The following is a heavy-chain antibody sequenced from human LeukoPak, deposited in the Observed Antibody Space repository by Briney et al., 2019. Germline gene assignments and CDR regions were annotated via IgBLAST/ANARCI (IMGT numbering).Heavy chain of an antibody. D-gene: IGHD5-24*01. CDR1: GGTFSSYA. V-gene: IGHV1-69*13. Sequence: ASVKVSCKASGGTFSSYAISWVRQAPGQGLEWMGGIIPIFGTANYAQKFQGRVTITADESTSTAYMELSSLRSEDTAVYYCASVEVGRWIQSDYWGQGTLVTVSS. CDR3: ASVEVGRWIQSDY. J-gene: IGHJ4*02. CDR2: IIPIFGTA.